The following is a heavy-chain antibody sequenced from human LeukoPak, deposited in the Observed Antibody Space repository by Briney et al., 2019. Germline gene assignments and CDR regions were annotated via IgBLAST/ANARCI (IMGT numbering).Heavy chain of an antibody. D-gene: IGHD1-14*01. J-gene: IGHJ3*02. CDR1: GGSFSGYY. CDR2: INHSGST. V-gene: IGHV4-34*01. CDR3: ARSRRGANAFDI. Sequence: SETLSLTCAVYGGSFSGYYWSWIRQPPGKGLEWIGEINHSGSTYYNPSLKSRVTISVDTSKNQFSLKLSSVTAADTAVYYCARSRRGANAFDIWGQGTMVTVSS.